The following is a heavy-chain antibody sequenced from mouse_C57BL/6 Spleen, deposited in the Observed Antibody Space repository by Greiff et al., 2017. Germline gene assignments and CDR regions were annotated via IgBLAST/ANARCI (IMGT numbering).Heavy chain of an antibody. D-gene: IGHD1-1*01. V-gene: IGHV1-80*01. J-gene: IGHJ2*01. Sequence: QVQLQQSGAELVKPGASVKISCKASGYAFSSYWMNWVKQRPGKGLEWIGQIYPGDGDTNYNGKFKGKATLTADKSSSTAYMQLSSLTSEDSAVYFCARIPVYYGSSYFDYWGQGTTLTVSS. CDR1: GYAFSSYW. CDR3: ARIPVYYGSSYFDY. CDR2: IYPGDGDT.